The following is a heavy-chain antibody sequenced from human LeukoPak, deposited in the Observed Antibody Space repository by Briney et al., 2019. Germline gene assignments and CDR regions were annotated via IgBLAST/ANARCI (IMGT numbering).Heavy chain of an antibody. CDR1: GFTVSSNY. J-gene: IGHJ4*02. Sequence: GGSLRLSCAASGFTVSSNYMSWVRQAPGKGLEWVSVIYSGGSTYYADSVKGRFTISRDNSKNTLYLQMNSLRAEDTAVYYCAKAYDSSGYAGYWGQGTLVTVSS. V-gene: IGHV3-53*01. D-gene: IGHD3-22*01. CDR3: AKAYDSSGYAGY. CDR2: IYSGGST.